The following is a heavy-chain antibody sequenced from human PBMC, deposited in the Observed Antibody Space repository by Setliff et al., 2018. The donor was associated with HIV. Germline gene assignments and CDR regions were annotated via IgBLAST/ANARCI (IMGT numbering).Heavy chain of an antibody. Sequence: PSETLSLTCTVSGGSISSYYWSWIRQPPGKGLEWIGYIYYSGSTNYDPSLKSRVTISVDTSKNQFSLKLSSVTAADTAVYYCARGGSGNSYNGAFYYWGQGTLVTVSS. D-gene: IGHD3-10*01. V-gene: IGHV4-59*01. CDR1: GGSISSYY. J-gene: IGHJ4*02. CDR3: ARGGSGNSYNGAFYY. CDR2: IYYSGST.